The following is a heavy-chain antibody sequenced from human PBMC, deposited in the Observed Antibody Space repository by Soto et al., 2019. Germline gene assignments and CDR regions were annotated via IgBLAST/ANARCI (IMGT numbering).Heavy chain of an antibody. D-gene: IGHD4-4*01. CDR1: GGSISSYY. CDR2: IYYSGST. V-gene: IGHV4-59*08. Sequence: QVQLHESGPELVKPSETLSLTCTVSGGSISSYYWSWIRQPPGKGREWIGYIYYSGSTNYNPSLKSRVTISVDTSKNQFSLKLSSATAADTAVYYCARRCGGNLDYWGQGTLVTVSS. J-gene: IGHJ4*02. CDR3: ARRCGGNLDY.